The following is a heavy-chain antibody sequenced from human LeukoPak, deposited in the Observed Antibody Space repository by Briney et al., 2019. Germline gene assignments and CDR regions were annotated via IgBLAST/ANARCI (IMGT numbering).Heavy chain of an antibody. CDR1: GGSISSSSYY. V-gene: IGHV4-39*02. J-gene: IGHJ4*02. CDR3: AKITSLNYGLGY. D-gene: IGHD3/OR15-3a*01. Sequence: SETLSLTCTVSGGSISSSSYYWGWIRQPPGKGLEWIGSIYYSGSTYYNPSLKSRVTISVDTSKNHFSLKLSSVTAADTAVYYCAKITSLNYGLGYWGQGTLVTVSS. CDR2: IYYSGST.